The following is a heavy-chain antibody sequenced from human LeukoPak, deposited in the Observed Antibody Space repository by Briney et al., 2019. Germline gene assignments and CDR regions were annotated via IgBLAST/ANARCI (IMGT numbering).Heavy chain of an antibody. CDR2: FDPEDGET. CDR1: GYTLTELS. D-gene: IGHD3-22*01. V-gene: IGHV1-24*01. CDR3: ARKGLYDSSGYYCAFDI. J-gene: IGHJ3*02. Sequence: ASVKVSCKVSGYTLTELSMHWVRQAPGKGLEWMGGFDPEDGETIYAQEFQGRVTMTEDTSTDTAYMELSSLRSEDTAVYYCARKGLYDSSGYYCAFDIWGQGTMVTVSS.